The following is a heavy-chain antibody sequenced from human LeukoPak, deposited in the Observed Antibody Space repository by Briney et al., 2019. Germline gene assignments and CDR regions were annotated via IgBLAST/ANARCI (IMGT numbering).Heavy chain of an antibody. CDR3: AKEPYSGSQLLDY. J-gene: IGHJ4*02. CDR1: GFTFSTYA. Sequence: GGSLRLSCAASGFTFSTYAMTWLRQAPGKGLEWVSALNYNGGNTYYADSVKGRFTISRDNSKNMLYLQMNSLRAEDTAIYYCAKEPYSGSQLLDYWGQGTLVTVSS. V-gene: IGHV3-23*01. CDR2: LNYNGGNT. D-gene: IGHD1-26*01.